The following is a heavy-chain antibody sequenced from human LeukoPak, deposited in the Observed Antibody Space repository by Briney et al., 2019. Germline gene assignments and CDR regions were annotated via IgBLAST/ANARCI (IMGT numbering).Heavy chain of an antibody. CDR2: IIPKYSAS. CDR3: VKPDRIFGVPAAFDA. D-gene: IGHD3-3*02. Sequence: SVKVSCKASGGSFSDYPINWVRQAPGQGLEWLGGIIPKYSASNYAQAFQGRVTITADESTNTVYMEMSGLRPDDTAVYYCVKPDRIFGVPAAFDAWGQGTLVAVSS. CDR1: GGSFSDYP. V-gene: IGHV1-69*13. J-gene: IGHJ3*01.